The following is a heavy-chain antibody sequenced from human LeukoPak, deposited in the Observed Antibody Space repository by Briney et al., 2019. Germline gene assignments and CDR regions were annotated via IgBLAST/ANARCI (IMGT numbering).Heavy chain of an antibody. CDR2: IYYSGST. J-gene: IGHJ6*02. V-gene: IGHV4-31*03. CDR3: ARDARIAADYYYGMDV. D-gene: IGHD6-13*01. CDR1: GGSISSGGYY. Sequence: SETLSLTCTVSGGSISSGGYYWSWIRQHPGKGLEWIGYIYYSGSTYYNPSLKSRVTISVDTSKNQFSLKLSSVTAADTAVYYCARDARIAADYYYGMDVWGQGTTVTVSS.